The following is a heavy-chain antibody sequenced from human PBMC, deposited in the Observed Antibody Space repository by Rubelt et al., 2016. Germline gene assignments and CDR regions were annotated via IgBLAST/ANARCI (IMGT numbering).Heavy chain of an antibody. J-gene: IGHJ6*03. V-gene: IGHV3-53*01. CDR2: IYSGGST. Sequence: KGLEWVSVIYSGGSTYYADSVKGRFTISRDNAKNSLYLQMNSLRAEDTAVYYCARDTTRYCSSTSCPRGENYYYYYMDVWGKGTTVTVSS. D-gene: IGHD2-2*01. CDR3: ARDTTRYCSSTSCPRGENYYYYYMDV.